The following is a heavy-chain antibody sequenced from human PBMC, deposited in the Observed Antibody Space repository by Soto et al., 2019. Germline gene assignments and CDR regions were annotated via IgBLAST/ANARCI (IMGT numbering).Heavy chain of an antibody. V-gene: IGHV3-30-3*01. J-gene: IGHJ4*02. CDR2: ISHDGSHK. CDR1: GFTFSSYT. CDR3: ARAPAPDYGGVGDY. Sequence: GGSLRLSCAASGFTFSSYTIHWVRQAPGKGLEWVAVISHDGSHKYYADFVKGRFTISRDNSKNTVYLQTNSLRAEDTAVYYCARAPAPDYGGVGDYWGQGTLVTASS. D-gene: IGHD4-17*01.